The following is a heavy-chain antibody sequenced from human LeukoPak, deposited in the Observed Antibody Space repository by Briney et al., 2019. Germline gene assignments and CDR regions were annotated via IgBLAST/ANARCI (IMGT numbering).Heavy chain of an antibody. CDR1: GFTFSSYA. CDR2: ISGSGGST. Sequence: GGSLRLSCAASGFTFSSYAMSWVRQAPGKGLEWVSAISGSGGSTYYADSVKGRFTISRDNSKNTLYLQMNSLRAEDTAVYYCARGNYGDYVSFDYWGQGTLVTVSS. J-gene: IGHJ4*02. D-gene: IGHD4-17*01. V-gene: IGHV3-23*01. CDR3: ARGNYGDYVSFDY.